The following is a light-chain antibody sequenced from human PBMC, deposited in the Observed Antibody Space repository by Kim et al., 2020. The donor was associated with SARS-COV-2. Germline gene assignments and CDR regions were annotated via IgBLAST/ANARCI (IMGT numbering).Light chain of an antibody. J-gene: IGKJ2*01. CDR2: GTS. CDR1: QSVADNH. Sequence: EIALTQSPGTLSLSPGERVILSCRASQSVADNHLAWFQQEPGQAPRLLIYGTSSRATGIPDRFSGSGSGTDFTLTISRLEPEDSAVYYCQQYDRPPYTFGQGTKLEI. CDR3: QQYDRPPYT. V-gene: IGKV3-20*01.